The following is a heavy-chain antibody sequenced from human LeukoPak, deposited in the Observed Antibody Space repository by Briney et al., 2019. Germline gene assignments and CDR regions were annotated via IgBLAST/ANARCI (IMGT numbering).Heavy chain of an antibody. J-gene: IGHJ4*02. CDR3: ARDYYYDSSGFFYG. CDR1: GITFSTYW. CDR2: INSEGSTI. V-gene: IGHV3-74*01. Sequence: GGSLRLSCAGSGITFSTYWMHWVRQAPGKGLVWVSRINSEGSTISYADSVKGRFTISRDNAKNSLSLQMNSLRAEDTAVYYCARDYYYDSSGFFYGWGRGTPVTVSS. D-gene: IGHD3-22*01.